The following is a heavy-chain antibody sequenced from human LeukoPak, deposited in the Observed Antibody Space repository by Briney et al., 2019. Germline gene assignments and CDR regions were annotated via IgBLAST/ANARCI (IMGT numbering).Heavy chain of an antibody. CDR2: ISYDGSNK. CDR1: GFTFSSYA. D-gene: IGHD1-26*01. J-gene: IGHJ4*02. V-gene: IGHV3-30*04. CDR3: ARGTRSGSYYVSPIF. Sequence: GGSLRLSCAASGFTFSSYAMHWVRQAPGKGLEWVAVISYDGSNKYYADSVKGRFIISRDNSKNTLYLQMNSLRAEDTAVYYCARGTRSGSYYVSPIFWGQGTLVTVSS.